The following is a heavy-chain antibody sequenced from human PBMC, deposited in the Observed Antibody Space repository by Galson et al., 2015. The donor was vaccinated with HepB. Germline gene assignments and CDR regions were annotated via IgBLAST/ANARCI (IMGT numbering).Heavy chain of an antibody. CDR2: IKQDGSEK. CDR1: GFTFSSYW. J-gene: IGHJ6*03. Sequence: SLRLSCAASGFTFSSYWMSWVRQAPGKGLEWVANIKQDGSEKYYVDSVKGRFTISRDNAKNSLYLQMNSLRAEDTAVYYCARVFQGVIIHYYYYYMDVWGKGTTVTVSS. V-gene: IGHV3-7*01. CDR3: ARVFQGVIIHYYYYYMDV. D-gene: IGHD3-10*01.